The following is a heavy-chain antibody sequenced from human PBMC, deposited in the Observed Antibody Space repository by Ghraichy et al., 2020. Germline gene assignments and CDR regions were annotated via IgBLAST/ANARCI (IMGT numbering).Heavy chain of an antibody. V-gene: IGHV3-11*01. CDR1: GFAFSDYH. Sequence: GESLNISCAASGFAFSDYHMSWIRQAPGKGLEWISYISSRSSTIKYVESAKGRFTISRDNVKNSLYLEMNNLRLEDTAVYYCARGTLFGVRTLFNHWGQGTLVPVSS. D-gene: IGHD3-3*01. CDR3: ARGTLFGVRTLFNH. CDR2: ISSRSSTI. J-gene: IGHJ1*01.